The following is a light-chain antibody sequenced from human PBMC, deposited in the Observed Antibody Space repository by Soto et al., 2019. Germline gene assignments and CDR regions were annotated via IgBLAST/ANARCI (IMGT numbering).Light chain of an antibody. Sequence: AIQLTQSPSSLSASIGDRVTITCRASQAIRNDLGWYQQKPGKAPKFLIYAASNLQSGVPSRFSGSESGTDFTLTISSLQPEDSATYFCLHDYTYPFAFGQGTQLVIK. CDR3: LHDYTYPFA. CDR2: AAS. CDR1: QAIRND. J-gene: IGKJ2*01. V-gene: IGKV1-6*01.